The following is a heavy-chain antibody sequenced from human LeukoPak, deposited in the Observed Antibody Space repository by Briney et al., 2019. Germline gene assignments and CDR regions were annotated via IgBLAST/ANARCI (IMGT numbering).Heavy chain of an antibody. CDR2: ISARGDNT. V-gene: IGHV3-23*01. Sequence: GGSLRLSCAASGFTFPIYAMYWVRQAPGKGLEWVSSISARGDNTFYADPVRGRFTVSRGNSKNTLSLQLNSLRAEDTAIYYCAKGGSVGTTTYFDYWGQGTLVTVSS. CDR3: AKGGSVGTTTYFDY. CDR1: GFTFPIYA. D-gene: IGHD1/OR15-1a*01. J-gene: IGHJ4*02.